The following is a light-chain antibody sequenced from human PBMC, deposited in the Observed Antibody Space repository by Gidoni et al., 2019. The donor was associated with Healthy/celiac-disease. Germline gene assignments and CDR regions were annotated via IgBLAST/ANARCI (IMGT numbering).Light chain of an antibody. V-gene: IGKV3-11*01. J-gene: IGKJ1*01. Sequence: EIVLTQSPAPLSLSPGERATLSSSASQRVSSYLAWYQQKPGRAPRLLIYDASNRATGTPARFSGSGSGTDFTPTISSLEPEDVAVYYCQQRSNWPLWTFGQGTKVEIK. CDR2: DAS. CDR3: QQRSNWPLWT. CDR1: QRVSSY.